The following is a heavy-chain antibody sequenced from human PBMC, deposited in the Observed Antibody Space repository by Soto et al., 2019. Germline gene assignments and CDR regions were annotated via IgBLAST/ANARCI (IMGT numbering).Heavy chain of an antibody. D-gene: IGHD3-10*01. Sequence: PSETLSLTCTVSGVSISNYYWSWIRQPPGRGLEWLGYILYTGNTNYNPSLNSRVTISVDTSKNQVSLELTSVTTADTAVYFCARAAYGSGNYYAPHYYYAMDVWGQGTTVTVSS. J-gene: IGHJ6*02. V-gene: IGHV4-59*01. CDR3: ARAAYGSGNYYAPHYYYAMDV. CDR1: GVSISNYY. CDR2: ILYTGNT.